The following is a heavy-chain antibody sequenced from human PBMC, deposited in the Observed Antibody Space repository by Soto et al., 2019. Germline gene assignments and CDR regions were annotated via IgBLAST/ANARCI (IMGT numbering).Heavy chain of an antibody. V-gene: IGHV4-59*08. CDR1: GVSISTYY. CDR3: ARTQATIGRGPTNYYYMDV. J-gene: IGHJ6*03. CDR2: VYYSGST. D-gene: IGHD2-15*01. Sequence: SETLSLTCTVSGVSISTYYWSWIRQPPGKGLEWIGYVYYSGSTNYNPSLKSRVTISIDKSKNQFSLKVRSVTAADTAVYYCARTQATIGRGPTNYYYMDVWGKGTTVTVSS.